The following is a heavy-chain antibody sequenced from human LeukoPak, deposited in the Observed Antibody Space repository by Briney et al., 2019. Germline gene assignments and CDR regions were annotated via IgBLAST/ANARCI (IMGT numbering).Heavy chain of an antibody. Sequence: PSETLSLTCAVYGGSFSGYYWSWIRQPPGKRLEWIGEINHSGSTSYNPSLKSRVTISVDTSKNQFSLKLSSVTAADTAVYYYARHNAREMATAYWGYWGQGTLVTVSS. CDR1: GGSFSGYY. D-gene: IGHD5-24*01. CDR3: ARHNAREMATAYWGY. CDR2: INHSGST. V-gene: IGHV4-34*01. J-gene: IGHJ4*02.